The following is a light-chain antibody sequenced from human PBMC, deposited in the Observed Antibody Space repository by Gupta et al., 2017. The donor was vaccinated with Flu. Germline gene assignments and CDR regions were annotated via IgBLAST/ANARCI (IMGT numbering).Light chain of an antibody. J-gene: IGKJ2*01. CDR3: QQYNDYSPDA. Sequence: STLSASVGDRVTITCRASQRINTWLAWYQQKPGKAPNLLIFKASTLESGVPSRFSGSGSGTEFTLTISSLQPDDFATYYCQQYNDYSPDAFGQGTKLEI. CDR2: KAS. CDR1: QRINTW. V-gene: IGKV1-5*03.